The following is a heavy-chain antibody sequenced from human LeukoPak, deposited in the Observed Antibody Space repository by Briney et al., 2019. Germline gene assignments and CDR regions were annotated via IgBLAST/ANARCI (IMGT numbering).Heavy chain of an antibody. V-gene: IGHV4-30-2*01. CDR1: DGSLSSDGYS. CDR2: IYHGGTT. Sequence: PSETLSLTCTVSDGSLSSDGYSWTWIRQPPGKGLEWIGYIYHGGTTYYDPSLESRVIISVDRSKSQFSLNLSSVTAADTAVYYCARDPGGFDYWGQGTLVTVSS. D-gene: IGHD3-10*01. CDR3: ARDPGGFDY. J-gene: IGHJ4*02.